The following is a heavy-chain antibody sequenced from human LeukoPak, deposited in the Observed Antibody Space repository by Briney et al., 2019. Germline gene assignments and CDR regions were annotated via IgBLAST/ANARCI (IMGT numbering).Heavy chain of an antibody. CDR3: ARPASGSGEYGMDV. V-gene: IGHV5-51*01. CDR2: IYPGDSDT. J-gene: IGHJ6*02. CDR1: GYSLTSYW. Sequence: GESLKISCQGSGYSLTSYWIGWVRQMPGQGLELMEVIYPGDSDTRYSPSFQGQVTISADKSISTAYLQWSSLKASDTAMYYCARPASGSGEYGMDVWGQGTTVTVSS. D-gene: IGHD3-10*01.